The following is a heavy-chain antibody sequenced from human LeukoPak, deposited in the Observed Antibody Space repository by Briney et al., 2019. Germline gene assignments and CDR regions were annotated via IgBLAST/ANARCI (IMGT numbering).Heavy chain of an antibody. V-gene: IGHV3-7*03. CDR2: IKHDGTEK. D-gene: IGHD5/OR15-5a*01. CDR3: ARDRSWSTIETLQLDY. J-gene: IGHJ4*02. CDR1: GFTFSSSW. Sequence: GGSLRLSCAASGFTFSSSWMSWVRQAPGKGLEWVANIKHDGTEKYCVDSVKGRFTISRDNAKNSLYLQMNSLRSEDTAVYYCARDRSWSTIETLQLDYWGQGTLVTVSS.